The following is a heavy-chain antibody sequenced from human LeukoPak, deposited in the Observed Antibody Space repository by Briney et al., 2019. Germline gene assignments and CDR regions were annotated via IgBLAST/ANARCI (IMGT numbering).Heavy chain of an antibody. J-gene: IGHJ3*02. Sequence: KTSETLSLTCAVYGGSLSGYYWSWIRQPPGKGLEWIGEINHSGSTNYNPSLKSRVTISVDTSKNQFSLKLSSVTAADTAVYYCARGPPPLYYYDMSAFDIWGQGTMVTVSS. CDR3: ARGPPPLYYYDMSAFDI. V-gene: IGHV4-34*01. D-gene: IGHD3-22*01. CDR2: INHSGST. CDR1: GGSLSGYY.